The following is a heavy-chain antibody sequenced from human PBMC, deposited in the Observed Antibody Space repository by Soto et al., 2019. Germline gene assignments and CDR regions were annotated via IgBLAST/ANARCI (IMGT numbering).Heavy chain of an antibody. CDR3: ARDQYGVTGTPPHYCYGMDV. D-gene: IGHD1-20*01. V-gene: IGHV1-69*13. Sequence: VKVSCKASGGTFSSYAISWVRQAPGQGLEWMGGIIPIFGTANYAQKFQGRVTITADESTSTAYMELSSLRSEDTAVYYCARDQYGVTGTPPHYCYGMDVWGQGTTVTVSS. J-gene: IGHJ6*02. CDR1: GGTFSSYA. CDR2: IIPIFGTA.